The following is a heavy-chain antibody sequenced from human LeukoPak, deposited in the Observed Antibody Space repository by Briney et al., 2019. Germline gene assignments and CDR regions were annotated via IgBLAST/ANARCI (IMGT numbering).Heavy chain of an antibody. D-gene: IGHD6-13*01. CDR1: GFTFDDYG. CDR2: INWKGGST. Sequence: PGGSLRLSCAASGFTFDDYGMSWVRQAPGKGLEWVSGINWKGGSTGYADSVMGRFTISRDNAKNSLYLQMNSLRVEDTALYYCARDARPLYSNYYYSEYFQKWGQGTLVTVSS. V-gene: IGHV3-20*04. J-gene: IGHJ1*01. CDR3: ARDARPLYSNYYYSEYFQK.